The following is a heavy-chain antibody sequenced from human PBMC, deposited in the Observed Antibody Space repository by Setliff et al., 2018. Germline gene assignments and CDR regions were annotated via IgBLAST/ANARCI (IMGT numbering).Heavy chain of an antibody. CDR2: INAGNGNT. CDR3: ARDSYTAMVADAFDI. D-gene: IGHD5-18*01. J-gene: IGHJ3*02. CDR1: GGTFSSYA. Sequence: GASVKVSCKASGGTFSSYAISWVRQAPGQGLEWMGGINAGNGNTKYSQKFQGRVTITRDTSASTAYMELSSLRSEDTAVYYCARDSYTAMVADAFDIWGQGTMVTVSS. V-gene: IGHV1-3*01.